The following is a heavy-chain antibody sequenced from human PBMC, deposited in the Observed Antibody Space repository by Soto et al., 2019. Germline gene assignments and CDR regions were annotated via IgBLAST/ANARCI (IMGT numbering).Heavy chain of an antibody. CDR1: GYTFTSYG. Sequence: ASVKVSCKASGYTFTSYGISWVRQAPGQGLEWMGWISAYNGNTNYAQNFQGRVTMTTDTSTSTAYMGLRSLRSEDTASYYCARTGHSGSYDFWGQGTLVTVSS. CDR2: ISAYNGNT. CDR3: ARTGHSGSYDF. V-gene: IGHV1-18*01. D-gene: IGHD3-22*01. J-gene: IGHJ4*02.